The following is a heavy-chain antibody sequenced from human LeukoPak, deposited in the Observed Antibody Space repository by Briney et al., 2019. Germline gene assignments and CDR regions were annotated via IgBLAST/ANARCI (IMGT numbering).Heavy chain of an antibody. CDR3: AKGMSRVQAFDI. D-gene: IGHD3-10*01. Sequence: QPGGSLRLSCAASGFTFSTYDMSWVRQAPGKGLEWVACIGGSGGAIYYRDSVKGRFTISRDNSKSTLYLQMNSLRADDTAVYFCAKGMSRVQAFDIWGQGTMVTVSS. V-gene: IGHV3-23*01. CDR2: IGGSGGAI. CDR1: GFTFSTYD. J-gene: IGHJ3*02.